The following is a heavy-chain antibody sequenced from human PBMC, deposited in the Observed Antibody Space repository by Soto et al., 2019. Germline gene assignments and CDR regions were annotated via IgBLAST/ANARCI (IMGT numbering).Heavy chain of an antibody. Sequence: QVQLQESGPGLVKPSETLSLTCTVSGGSISRYYWCWIRQPPGKGLEWIGYMYNTGSTVYNPSFKSRVPLSVDTSKNQFSLKLNSVTAADTAVYYCARDLWGYCGTDCYPLDVWRQGTTVTVSS. J-gene: IGHJ6*02. CDR3: ARDLWGYCGTDCYPLDV. D-gene: IGHD2-21*02. CDR2: MYNTGST. V-gene: IGHV4-59*01. CDR1: GGSISRYY.